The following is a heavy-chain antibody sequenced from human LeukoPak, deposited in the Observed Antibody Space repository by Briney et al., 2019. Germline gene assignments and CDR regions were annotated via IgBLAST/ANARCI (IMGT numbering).Heavy chain of an antibody. Sequence: PGGSLRLSCAASGFTFSSYAMSWVRQAPGKGLEWVSAISGSGGSTYYADSVKGRFTISRDNSKNTLYLQMNSLRAEDTAVYYCAKVASSSGSYYWYFDLWGRGTLVTVSS. CDR3: AKVASSSGSYYWYFDL. D-gene: IGHD1-26*01. V-gene: IGHV3-23*01. CDR2: ISGSGGST. CDR1: GFTFSSYA. J-gene: IGHJ2*01.